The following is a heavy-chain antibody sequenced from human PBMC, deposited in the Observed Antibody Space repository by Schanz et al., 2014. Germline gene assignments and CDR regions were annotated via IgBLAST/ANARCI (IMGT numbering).Heavy chain of an antibody. CDR1: GGSISSGGYS. D-gene: IGHD4-17*01. CDR3: ARDRGRGDLPGDI. J-gene: IGHJ3*02. CDR2: ISYSGST. Sequence: QLQLQESGSGLVEPSQTLSLTCGVSGGSISSGGYSWTWIRQPPGKGLEWIGFISYSGSTYYNPSLKSRVTISVDTSKNQFSLNLSSATAADTAVYYCARDRGRGDLPGDIWGQGTMVTVSS. V-gene: IGHV4-30-2*05.